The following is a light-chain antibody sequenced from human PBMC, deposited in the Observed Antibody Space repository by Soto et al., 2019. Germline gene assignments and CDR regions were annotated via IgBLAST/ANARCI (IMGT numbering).Light chain of an antibody. CDR2: KAS. Sequence: DIQMTQSPSTLSASVGDKVTITCRASQGIVRWLAWYQQKPGKAPKLLIYKASTLQRGVPARFSGSGSGTAFTLTISSLQPEDFATYYCQQYNSFPFSFGPGTKVDIK. V-gene: IGKV1-5*03. CDR3: QQYNSFPFS. CDR1: QGIVRW. J-gene: IGKJ3*01.